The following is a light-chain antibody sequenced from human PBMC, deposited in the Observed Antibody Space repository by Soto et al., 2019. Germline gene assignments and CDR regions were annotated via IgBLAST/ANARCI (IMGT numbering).Light chain of an antibody. CDR1: QSLVNSDGSTY. CDR2: QVS. Sequence: DVVMTQSPLSLPVTLGQPASISCRSSQSLVNSDGSTYLNWLQQRPGQSPRRLIYQVSKRDSGVKDRVSGSGSGTDFKLKISRVEAEDVGVYYCMQATHSPPYTFGQGTNLEIK. CDR3: MQATHSPPYT. V-gene: IGKV2-30*01. J-gene: IGKJ2*01.